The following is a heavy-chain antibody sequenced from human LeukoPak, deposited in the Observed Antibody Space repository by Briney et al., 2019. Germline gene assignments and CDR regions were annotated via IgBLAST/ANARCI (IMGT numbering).Heavy chain of an antibody. J-gene: IGHJ3*02. CDR3: AKDGWELDAFDI. CDR1: GFTFSSYG. CDR2: ISGSGGST. Sequence: GGSLRLSCAASGFTFSSYGMSWVRQAPGKGLEWVSAISGSGGSTYYADSVKGRFTISRDNSKNTLYLQMNSLRAEDTAVYYCAKDGWELDAFDIWGQGTMVTVSS. D-gene: IGHD1-26*01. V-gene: IGHV3-23*01.